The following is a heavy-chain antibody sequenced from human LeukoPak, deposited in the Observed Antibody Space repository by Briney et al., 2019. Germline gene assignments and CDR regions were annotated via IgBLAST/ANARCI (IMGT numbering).Heavy chain of an antibody. CDR1: GFTVSNNY. V-gene: IGHV3-53*01. CDR2: IYSDENT. J-gene: IGHJ6*02. CDR3: ARDGGPNSYYYYGMDV. Sequence: QPGGSLGLSCAASGFTVSNNYMSWVRQAPGKGLEWVSVIYSDENTFYADSVKGRFTISRDNSKNTLYLQMNNLRTEDTAVYFCARDGGPNSYYYYGMDVWGQGTTVTVSS. D-gene: IGHD1/OR15-1a*01.